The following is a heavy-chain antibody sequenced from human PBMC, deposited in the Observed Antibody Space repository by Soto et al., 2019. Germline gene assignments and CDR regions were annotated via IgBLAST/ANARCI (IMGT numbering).Heavy chain of an antibody. Sequence: QVQLQESGPGLVKPSGTLSLTCAVSGGSISSSNWWSWVRQPPGKGLEWIGEIYHSGSTNYNPSLKSRVTISVDKSKNQFSLKLSSVTAADTAVYYCARDPAGCSSTSCYQNGMDVWGQGTTVTVSS. CDR3: ARDPAGCSSTSCYQNGMDV. CDR1: GGSISSSNW. V-gene: IGHV4-4*02. CDR2: IYHSGST. J-gene: IGHJ6*02. D-gene: IGHD2-2*01.